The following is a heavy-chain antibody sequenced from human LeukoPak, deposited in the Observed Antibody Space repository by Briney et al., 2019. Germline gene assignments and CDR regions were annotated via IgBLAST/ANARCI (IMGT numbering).Heavy chain of an antibody. Sequence: ASVKVSCKASGYSFAGYGISWVRQAPGQGLEWIGWISTYSGNTNYAHNLQGRITVTTETSTSTAYMELRSLRSDGTAVYYCARVGAAPGHFGYWGQGTQLTVSS. D-gene: IGHD6-13*01. CDR1: GYSFAGYG. J-gene: IGHJ4*02. CDR3: ARVGAAPGHFGY. V-gene: IGHV1-18*01. CDR2: ISTYSGNT.